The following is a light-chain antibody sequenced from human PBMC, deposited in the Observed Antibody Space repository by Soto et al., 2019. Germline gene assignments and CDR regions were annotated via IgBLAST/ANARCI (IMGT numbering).Light chain of an antibody. J-gene: IGKJ1*01. CDR2: GAS. CDR3: QQYNNWPGT. V-gene: IGKV3-15*01. Sequence: EIVMTQSPATLSVSPGERATLSCRASQSVSSNLAWYKQKPGQAPRLLIYGASTRAPGIPARFSGSESGTEFTLTISSLQSEDFAVYYCQQYNNWPGTFGQGTKV. CDR1: QSVSSN.